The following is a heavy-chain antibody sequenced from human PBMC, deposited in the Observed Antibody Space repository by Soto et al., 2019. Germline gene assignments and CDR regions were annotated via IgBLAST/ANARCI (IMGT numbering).Heavy chain of an antibody. CDR3: ARSTAMNYYCYGMDV. Sequence: VQLLESGGGLVQPGGSLRLSCAASGFTFSSYVMHWVRQAPGKGLEWVALISFDGSSKYFADSVKGRFTISRDNSKNTLYLQVNGLISEDTAVYYCARSTAMNYYCYGMDVWGQGTTVTVSS. J-gene: IGHJ6*02. V-gene: IGHV3-30-3*01. CDR2: ISFDGSSK. CDR1: GFTFSSYV. D-gene: IGHD2-21*02.